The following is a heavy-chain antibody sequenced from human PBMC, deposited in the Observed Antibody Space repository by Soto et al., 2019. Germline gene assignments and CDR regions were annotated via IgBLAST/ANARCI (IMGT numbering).Heavy chain of an antibody. Sequence: ETLSLTCAVYGGSFSGYYWTWIRQPPGTGLEWIGEINHSGSTNYNPSLKSRVTISVDTSKNQFSLKLTSVTAADTVVYYCAREKITGLFDYWGQGTLVTVPS. CDR3: AREKITGLFDY. CDR2: INHSGST. D-gene: IGHD2-8*02. J-gene: IGHJ4*02. V-gene: IGHV4-34*01. CDR1: GGSFSGYY.